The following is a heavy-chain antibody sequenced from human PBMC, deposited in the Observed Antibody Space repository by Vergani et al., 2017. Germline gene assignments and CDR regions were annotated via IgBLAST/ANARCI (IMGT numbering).Heavy chain of an antibody. CDR1: GFTFSSYS. V-gene: IGHV3-33*08. J-gene: IGHJ4*02. Sequence: VQLVESGGGLVQPGGSLRLSCAASGFTFSSYSMNWVRQAPGKGLEWVAVIWYDGSNKYYADSVKGRFTISRDNSKNTLYLQMNSLRAEDTAVYYCARDPGMYLTGYYPYYFDYWGQGTLVTVSS. D-gene: IGHD3-9*01. CDR2: IWYDGSNK. CDR3: ARDPGMYLTGYYPYYFDY.